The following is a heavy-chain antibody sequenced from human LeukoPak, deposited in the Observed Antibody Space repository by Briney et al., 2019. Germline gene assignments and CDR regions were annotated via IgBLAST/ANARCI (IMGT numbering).Heavy chain of an antibody. Sequence: SVKVSCKASGGTSNSHAISWVRQAPGQGLEWMGRIIPNLGTTNRAQNFQDRVTLTADKSTNTAYMELTSLTSDDTAVYYCATTNDGGGYQWGDFFDFWGQGTPVTVSS. D-gene: IGHD3-22*01. CDR3: ATTNDGGGYQWGDFFDF. J-gene: IGHJ4*02. CDR2: IIPNLGTT. V-gene: IGHV1-69*04. CDR1: GGTSNSHA.